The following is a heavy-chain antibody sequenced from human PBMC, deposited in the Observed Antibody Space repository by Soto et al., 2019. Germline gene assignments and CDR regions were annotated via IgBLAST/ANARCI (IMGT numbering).Heavy chain of an antibody. Sequence: GGSLRLSCAASGFTFSSYAMHWVRQAPGKGLEWVAVISYDGSNKYYADSVKGRFTVSRDNSKNTLYLQMNSLRAEDTAVYYCASDSGYDVDAFDIWGQGTMVTVSS. D-gene: IGHD5-12*01. V-gene: IGHV3-30-3*01. CDR2: ISYDGSNK. CDR3: ASDSGYDVDAFDI. CDR1: GFTFSSYA. J-gene: IGHJ3*02.